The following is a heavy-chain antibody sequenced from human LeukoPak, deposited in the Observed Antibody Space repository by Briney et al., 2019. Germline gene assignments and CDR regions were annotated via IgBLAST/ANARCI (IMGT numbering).Heavy chain of an antibody. J-gene: IGHJ4*02. CDR3: AKEVVSGWPLSWNNFDY. D-gene: IGHD6-19*01. V-gene: IGHV3-23*01. Sequence: GGSLRLSCAASGFTFSSYAVSRVRQAPGKGLEWVSAISGSGGSTYYADSVKGRFTISRDNSKNTLYLQMNSLRAEDTAVYYCAKEVVSGWPLSWNNFDYWGQGTLVTVSS. CDR2: ISGSGGST. CDR1: GFTFSSYA.